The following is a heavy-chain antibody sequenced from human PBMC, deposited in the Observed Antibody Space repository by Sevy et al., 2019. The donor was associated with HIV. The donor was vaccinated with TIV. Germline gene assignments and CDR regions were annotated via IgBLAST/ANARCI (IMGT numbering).Heavy chain of an antibody. Sequence: ASVQVSCKTSGYTFNNYGFSWGREAPGQGLEGMGWISDYGKTNYAQKGKDRLTLTTDTSTATAYMELRSVRSDDTAVYYCARGLYFDFGAYWGQGTLVTVSS. V-gene: IGHV1-18*01. D-gene: IGHD3-10*01. CDR1: GYTFNNYG. CDR2: ISDYGKT. J-gene: IGHJ4*02. CDR3: ARGLYFDFGAY.